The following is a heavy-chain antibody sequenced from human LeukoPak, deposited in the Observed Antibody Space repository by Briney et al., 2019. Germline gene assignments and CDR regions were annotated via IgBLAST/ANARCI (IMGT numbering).Heavy chain of an antibody. J-gene: IGHJ4*02. D-gene: IGHD4-17*01. CDR2: IYSGGST. V-gene: IGHV3-53*01. CDR3: ARVPGYDDYGDFYYFDY. Sequence: PGGSLRLSCEASGFTVSSNYMSWVRQAPGKGLEWVSVIYSGGSTYYADSVKGRFTISRDNSKNTLYLQMNSLRAEDTAAYYCARVPGYDDYGDFYYFDYWGQGTLVTVSS. CDR1: GFTVSSNY.